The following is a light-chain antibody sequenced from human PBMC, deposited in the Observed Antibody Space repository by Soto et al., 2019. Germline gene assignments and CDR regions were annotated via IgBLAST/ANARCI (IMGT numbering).Light chain of an antibody. CDR1: SSDVGSYNY. J-gene: IGLJ1*01. Sequence: QSVLTRPASVSGSPGQSITISCTGTSSDVGSYNYVSWYQQHPGKAPKLMIYDVTNRPSGVSNRFSGSKSGNTASLTISGLQAEDEAVYYCSSYTSRSLRVFGTGTKVTVL. CDR2: DVT. CDR3: SSYTSRSLRV. V-gene: IGLV2-14*01.